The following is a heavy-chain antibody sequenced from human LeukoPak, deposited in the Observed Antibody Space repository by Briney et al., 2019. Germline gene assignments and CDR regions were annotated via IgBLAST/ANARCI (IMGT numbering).Heavy chain of an antibody. CDR3: AKLFEFRRYYYDSSGYYYYFDY. V-gene: IGHV3-23*01. Sequence: GGSLRLSCAASGFTFSSYAMSWVRQAPGKGLEWVSAISGSGGSTYYADSVKGRFTISRDNSKNTLYLQMNSLGAKDTAVYYCAKLFEFRRYYYDSSGYYYYFDYWGQGTLVTVSS. D-gene: IGHD3-22*01. CDR1: GFTFSSYA. J-gene: IGHJ4*02. CDR2: ISGSGGST.